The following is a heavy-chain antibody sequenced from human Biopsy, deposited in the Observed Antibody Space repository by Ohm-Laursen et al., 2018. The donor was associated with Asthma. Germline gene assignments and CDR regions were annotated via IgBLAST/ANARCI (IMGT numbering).Heavy chain of an antibody. Sequence: ASVKVSCKASGYTFINYAIHWVRQAPGHSLEWMGWINAANGSTKYSQKFQGRLTISRDTSASTAYMDLSSLRSEDTAVYYCARTYFDFLTGQVHDAFAMWGQGTMVTVSS. V-gene: IGHV1-3*01. CDR1: GYTFINYA. J-gene: IGHJ3*02. CDR3: ARTYFDFLTGQVHDAFAM. D-gene: IGHD3-9*01. CDR2: INAANGST.